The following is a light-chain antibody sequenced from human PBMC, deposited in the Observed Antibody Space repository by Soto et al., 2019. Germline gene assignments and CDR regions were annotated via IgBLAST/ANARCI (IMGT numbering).Light chain of an antibody. Sequence: QSVLTQPPSASGTPGQSVTISCSGSSSNIGSNTVDWYQQLPGTAPKLLIYSSNQRPSGVPDRFSGSKSGTSASLAISGLLSDDEAGYFCAAWDDSLNGLYVFGTGTKVTVL. CDR2: SSN. V-gene: IGLV1-44*01. CDR3: AAWDDSLNGLYV. CDR1: SSNIGSNT. J-gene: IGLJ1*01.